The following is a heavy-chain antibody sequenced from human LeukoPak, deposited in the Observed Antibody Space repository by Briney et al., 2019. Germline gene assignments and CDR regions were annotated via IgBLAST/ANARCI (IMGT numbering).Heavy chain of an antibody. CDR3: ARADSSDRAFDY. D-gene: IGHD6-19*01. CDR2: IKQDGSEK. V-gene: IGHV3-7*03. CDR1: GFTFSSYW. Sequence: GGSLRLSCAASGFTFSSYWMSWVRQAPGKGLEWVANIKQDGSEKYYVDSVKGRFTISRDNAKNSLYLQMNSLRAEDMALYYCARADSSDRAFDYWGQGTLVTVSS. J-gene: IGHJ4*02.